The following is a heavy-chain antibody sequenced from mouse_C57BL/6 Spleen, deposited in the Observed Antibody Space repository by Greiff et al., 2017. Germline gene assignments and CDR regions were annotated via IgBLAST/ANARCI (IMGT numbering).Heavy chain of an antibody. CDR1: GYTFTSYW. CDR2: IHPNSGST. Sequence: QVQLQQPGAELVKPGASVKLSCKASGYTFTSYWMHWVKQRPGQGLEWIGMIHPNSGSTNYNEKFKSKATLTVDKSSSTAYMQLSSLTSEDSAVYYCVRWGSSHAMDYWGQGTSVTVSS. J-gene: IGHJ4*01. V-gene: IGHV1-64*01. CDR3: VRWGSSHAMDY. D-gene: IGHD1-1*01.